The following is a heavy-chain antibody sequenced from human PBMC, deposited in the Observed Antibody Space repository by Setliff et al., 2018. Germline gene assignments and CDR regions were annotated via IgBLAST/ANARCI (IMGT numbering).Heavy chain of an antibody. V-gene: IGHV4-59*08. Sequence: SETLSLTCTVSGGSISSHYWSWIRQPPGKGLEWIGYIHYSGSINYNPSFKSRVTMSVDASQNQFSLKLSSVTATDTAVYYCARQRRWFGPQPIDYWGQGTLVTVSS. CDR3: ARQRRWFGPQPIDY. J-gene: IGHJ4*02. CDR1: GGSISSHY. D-gene: IGHD3-10*01. CDR2: IHYSGSI.